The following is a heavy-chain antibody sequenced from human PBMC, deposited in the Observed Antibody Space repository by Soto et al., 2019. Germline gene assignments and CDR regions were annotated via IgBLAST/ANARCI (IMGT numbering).Heavy chain of an antibody. CDR3: ARNGGYSYGYGYYYYYMDV. CDR2: INAGNGNT. D-gene: IGHD5-18*01. CDR1: GYTFTSYA. Sequence: ASVKVSCKASGYTFTSYAMHWVRQAPGQRLEWMGWINAGNGNTKYSQKFQGRVTITGDTSASTAYMELSSLRSEDTAVYYCARNGGYSYGYGYYYYYMDVWGKGTTVTVSS. J-gene: IGHJ6*03. V-gene: IGHV1-3*01.